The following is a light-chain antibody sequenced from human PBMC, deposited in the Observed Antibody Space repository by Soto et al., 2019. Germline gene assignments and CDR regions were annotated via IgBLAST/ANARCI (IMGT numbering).Light chain of an antibody. Sequence: QSVLTQPPSASGNPGQRVTISCSGSTSNIGSNTVNWYRQLPGTAPKLLIFSTNQRPSGVPDRFSGSRSGTSASLAISGLQSEDEGDYYCAAWDDSLNIVVFGGGTKVTVL. V-gene: IGLV1-44*01. CDR3: AAWDDSLNIVV. CDR2: STN. CDR1: TSNIGSNT. J-gene: IGLJ2*01.